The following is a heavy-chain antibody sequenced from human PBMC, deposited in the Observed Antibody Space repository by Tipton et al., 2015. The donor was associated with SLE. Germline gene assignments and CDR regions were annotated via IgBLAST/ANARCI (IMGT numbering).Heavy chain of an antibody. CDR3: AKDYSDYFASGSYLDN. Sequence: SLRLSCAASGFTFSSFAMHWVRQAPGKGLEWVAIISYDGSNKFYADSVKGRFTISRDNSKNTLYLQMNSLRAEDTAIYYCAKDYSDYFASGSYLDNWGQGTLVTVSS. V-gene: IGHV3-30-3*01. CDR1: GFTFSSFA. J-gene: IGHJ4*02. CDR2: ISYDGSNK. D-gene: IGHD3-10*01.